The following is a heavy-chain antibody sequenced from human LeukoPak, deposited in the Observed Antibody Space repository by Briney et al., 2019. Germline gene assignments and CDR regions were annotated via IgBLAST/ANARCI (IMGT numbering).Heavy chain of an antibody. Sequence: GGSLRLSCAASGFTFSDHHMDWVRQAPGEGLEWVARIRNKANRYTTEYAASVKGRFTISRDDSENSLYLQMNSLRAEDTAVYYCASGLLTWWFDPWGQGTLVTVSS. CDR3: ASGLLTWWFDP. CDR1: GFTFSDHH. D-gene: IGHD4/OR15-4a*01. J-gene: IGHJ5*02. V-gene: IGHV3-72*01. CDR2: IRNKANRYTT.